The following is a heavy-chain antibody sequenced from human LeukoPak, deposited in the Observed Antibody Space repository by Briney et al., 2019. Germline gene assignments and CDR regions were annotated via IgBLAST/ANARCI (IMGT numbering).Heavy chain of an antibody. V-gene: IGHV5-51*01. D-gene: IGHD1-26*01. CDR1: GYSFTCYW. J-gene: IGHJ6*02. Sequence: GESLNISCKGSGYSFTCYWIGWVRQTRGKGLEWMGIIYPGDSDTRYSPSFQGQVTISADKSISTAYLQWSSLKASDTAMYYCARREPFYGMDVWGQGTTVTVSS. CDR2: IYPGDSDT. CDR3: ARREPFYGMDV.